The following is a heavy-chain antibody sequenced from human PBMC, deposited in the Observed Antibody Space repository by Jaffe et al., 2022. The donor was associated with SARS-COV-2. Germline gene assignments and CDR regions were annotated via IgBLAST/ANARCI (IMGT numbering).Heavy chain of an antibody. J-gene: IGHJ6*02. CDR2: INHSGIT. D-gene: IGHD3-9*01. V-gene: IGHV4-34*01. Sequence: QVQLQQWGAGLLKPSETLSLTCAVYGGSFSGFYWSWIRQPPGKGLEWIGEINHSGITNYNPSLKSRVTISVDTSKNQFSLKLTSVTAADTAVYYCAREIQSGWLYYYYYAMDVWGQGTTVTVSS. CDR3: AREIQSGWLYYYYYAMDV. CDR1: GGSFSGFY.